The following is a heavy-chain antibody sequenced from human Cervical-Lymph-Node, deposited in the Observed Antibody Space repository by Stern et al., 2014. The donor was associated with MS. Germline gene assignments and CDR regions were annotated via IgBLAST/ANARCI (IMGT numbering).Heavy chain of an antibody. CDR3: ARVLAAGAFYYFGMDV. CDR1: GFSLTTTGMC. J-gene: IGHJ6*02. Sequence: QVTLRESGPALLKPTQTLTLTCTFSGFSLTTTGMCVSWIRQPPGKALEWLGIIDWDDDKYYNTSLKTRLSISSDTSKNQVVLTLTDVAPVDSATYYCARVLAAGAFYYFGMDVWGQGTTVTVSS. D-gene: IGHD6-25*01. V-gene: IGHV2-70*01. CDR2: IDWDDDK.